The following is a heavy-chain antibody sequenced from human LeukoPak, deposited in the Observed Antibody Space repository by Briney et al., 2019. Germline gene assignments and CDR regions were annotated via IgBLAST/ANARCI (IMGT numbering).Heavy chain of an antibody. D-gene: IGHD5-24*01. Sequence: GGSLRLSCAASGFTFSSYAMSWVRQAPGKGLEWVSAISGSGGSTYYADSVKGRFTISRDNSKNTLYLQMNSLRAEDTAVYYCAKDSTRDGYNPYYFDYWGQRTLVTVSS. V-gene: IGHV3-23*01. J-gene: IGHJ4*02. CDR1: GFTFSSYA. CDR2: ISGSGGST. CDR3: AKDSTRDGYNPYYFDY.